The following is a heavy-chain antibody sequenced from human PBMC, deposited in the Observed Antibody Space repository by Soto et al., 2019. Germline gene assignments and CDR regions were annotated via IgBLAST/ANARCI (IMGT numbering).Heavy chain of an antibody. CDR3: ARRIIAAAASYYYGMDV. D-gene: IGHD6-13*01. CDR2: IDPSDSYT. Sequence: PGESLKISCKGSGYSFTSYWISWVRQMPGEGLEWMGRIDPSDSYTNYSPSFQGHVTISADKSISTAYLQWSSLKASDTAMYYCARRIIAAAASYYYGMDVWGQGTTVTVSS. J-gene: IGHJ6*02. V-gene: IGHV5-10-1*01. CDR1: GYSFTSYW.